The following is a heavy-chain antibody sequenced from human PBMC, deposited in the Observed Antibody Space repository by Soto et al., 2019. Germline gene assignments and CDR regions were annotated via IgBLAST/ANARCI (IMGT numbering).Heavy chain of an antibody. CDR1: GYTFTGYA. V-gene: IGHV1-3*05. J-gene: IGHJ4*02. D-gene: IGHD6-19*01. Sequence: QVQLVQSGAEEKKPGASVKVSCKASGYTFTGYAMHWVRQAPGQRLEWMGWINAGNGNTKYSQKFQGRVTITRDTSASTAYMELSSLRSEDTAVYYWARAVAVAADFDYWGQGTLVTGSS. CDR3: ARAVAVAADFDY. CDR2: INAGNGNT.